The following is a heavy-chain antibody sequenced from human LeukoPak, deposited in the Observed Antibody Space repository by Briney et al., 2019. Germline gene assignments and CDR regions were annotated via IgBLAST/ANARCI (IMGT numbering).Heavy chain of an antibody. V-gene: IGHV4-4*02. J-gene: IGHJ4*02. D-gene: IGHD2-15*01. Sequence: SGTLSLTCAFSGGSNSSTSNWWKWVRRPPGRGLEWIGDVYFSGSTNYNPSLKSRVTISVDKSKNQFSLTLSSVTAADTAMYYCARDIRYCSDGYCYPCYFHSWGQGTLVTVSS. CDR3: ARDIRYCSDGYCYPCYFHS. CDR2: VYFSGST. CDR1: GGSNSSTSNW.